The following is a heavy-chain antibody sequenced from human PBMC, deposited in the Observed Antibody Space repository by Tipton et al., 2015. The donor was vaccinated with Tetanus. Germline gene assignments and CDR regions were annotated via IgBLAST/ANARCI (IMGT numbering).Heavy chain of an antibody. Sequence: TLSLTCTVSGASVRAGDYSWNWIRQPPGKGLEWLAYVSYSGRTNSNYFLKSRITVSQDASKNQFSLNLTSVTAADTAVYYCAILPKHWLAPRGAPWGQGILVTVSS. V-gene: IGHV4-61*08. CDR3: AILPKHWLAPRGAP. CDR1: GASVRAGDYS. J-gene: IGHJ5*02. D-gene: IGHD6-19*01. CDR2: VSYSGRT.